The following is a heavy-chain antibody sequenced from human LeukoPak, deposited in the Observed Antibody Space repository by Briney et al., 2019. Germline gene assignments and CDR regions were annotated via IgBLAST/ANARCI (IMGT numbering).Heavy chain of an antibody. Sequence: ASVKVSCKASGYTFTGYYMHWVRQAPGQGLEWMGWINPNSGGTNYAQKFQGRVTMTRDTSISTAYMELSRLRSDDTAVYYCARDSGTYNSIGWFDPWGRGTLVTVSS. CDR3: ARDSGTYNSIGWFDP. D-gene: IGHD1-20*01. V-gene: IGHV1-2*02. J-gene: IGHJ5*02. CDR1: GYTFTGYY. CDR2: INPNSGGT.